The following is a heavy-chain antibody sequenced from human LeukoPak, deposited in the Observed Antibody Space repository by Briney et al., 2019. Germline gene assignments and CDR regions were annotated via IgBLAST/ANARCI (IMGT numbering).Heavy chain of an antibody. Sequence: GRSLRLSCAASGYTFSSYGMHWVRQAPGKGLEWVAVISYDGSNKYYADSVKGRFTISRDNSKNTLYLQMNSLRAEDTAVYYCAKDPDQYGSGSYYHYGMDVWGQGTTVTVSS. CDR2: ISYDGSNK. CDR3: AKDPDQYGSGSYYHYGMDV. J-gene: IGHJ6*02. CDR1: GYTFSSYG. D-gene: IGHD3-10*01. V-gene: IGHV3-30*18.